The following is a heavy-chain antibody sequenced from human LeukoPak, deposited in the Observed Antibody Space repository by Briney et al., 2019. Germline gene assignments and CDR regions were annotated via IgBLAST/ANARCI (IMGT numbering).Heavy chain of an antibody. CDR2: IYSGGGTTK. Sequence: GGSLRLSCVASGLTFRNYGFHWVRQAPGKGLEWVAIIYSGGGTTKYYAESVKDRFTITRDDSRDTLYLQMNSLRAEDTAVYYCAKGSRWELQTPFDYWGQGTLVTVSS. V-gene: IGHV3-33*03. CDR3: AKGSRWELQTPFDY. J-gene: IGHJ4*02. CDR1: GLTFRNYG. D-gene: IGHD1-26*01.